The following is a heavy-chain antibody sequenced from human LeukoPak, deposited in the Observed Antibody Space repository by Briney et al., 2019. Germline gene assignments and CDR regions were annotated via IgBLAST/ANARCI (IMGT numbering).Heavy chain of an antibody. V-gene: IGHV3-9*01. J-gene: IGHJ4*02. CDR1: GFTFDDYA. Sequence: GGSLRLSCAASGFTFDDYAMHWVRQAPGKGLEWVSGISWNSGSIGYADSVKGRFTISRDNAKNSLYLQMNSLRAEDTALYYCAKGAIAVAGIYVDYWGQGTLVTVSS. CDR3: AKGAIAVAGIYVDY. D-gene: IGHD6-19*01. CDR2: ISWNSGSI.